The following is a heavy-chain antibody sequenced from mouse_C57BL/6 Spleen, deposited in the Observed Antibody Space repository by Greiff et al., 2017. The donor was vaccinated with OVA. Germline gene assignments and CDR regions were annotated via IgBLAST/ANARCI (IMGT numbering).Heavy chain of an antibody. V-gene: IGHV1-55*01. D-gene: IGHD2-4*01. CDR2: IYPGSGST. J-gene: IGHJ3*01. CDR1: GYTFTSYW. Sequence: QVQLQQSGAELVKPGASVKMSCKASGYTFTSYWITWVKQRPGQGLEWIGDIYPGSGSTNYNEKFKSKATLTVDTSSSTAYMQLSSLTSEDSAVYYCARMDDYDVEAYWGQGTLVTVSA. CDR3: ARMDDYDVEAY.